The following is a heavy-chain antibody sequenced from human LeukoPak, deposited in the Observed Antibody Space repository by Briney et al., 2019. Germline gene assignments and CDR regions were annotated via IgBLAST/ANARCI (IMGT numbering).Heavy chain of an antibody. CDR3: ARDTFKGSYSGSFDY. Sequence: GGSLRLSCAASGFTFSSYWMSWVRQAPGKGLEWVANIKQDGSEKYYVDSVKSRFTISRDNAKNSLYLQMNSLRAEDTAVYYCARDTFKGSYSGSFDYWGQGTLVTVSS. V-gene: IGHV3-7*01. J-gene: IGHJ4*02. CDR2: IKQDGSEK. D-gene: IGHD1-26*01. CDR1: GFTFSSYW.